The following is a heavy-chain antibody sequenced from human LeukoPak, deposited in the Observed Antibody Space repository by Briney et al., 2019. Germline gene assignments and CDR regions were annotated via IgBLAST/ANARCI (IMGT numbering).Heavy chain of an antibody. CDR3: ARSAR. CDR1: GYTFSSYA. J-gene: IGHJ4*02. CDR2: INQDGSAQ. V-gene: IGHV3-7*01. Sequence: GGALRLSCAASGYTFSSYAMSWVRQAPGKGLEWVANINQDGSAQYYVDSVKGRFTISRDNAKSSLYLQMNSLRAEDTAVYYCARSARWGQGTLVTVSS.